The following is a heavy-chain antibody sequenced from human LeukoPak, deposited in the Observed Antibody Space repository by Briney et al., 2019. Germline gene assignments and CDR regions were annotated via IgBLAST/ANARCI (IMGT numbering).Heavy chain of an antibody. D-gene: IGHD3-9*01. CDR3: ARGPYYDILTGSGPLNY. J-gene: IGHJ4*02. CDR1: GYTFTSYG. V-gene: IGHV1-18*01. Sequence: ASVKVSCKASGYTFTSYGISWVRQAPGQGREWMGWISAYNGNTNYAQKLQGRVTMTTDTSTSTAYMELRSLRSDDTAVYYCARGPYYDILTGSGPLNYWGQGTLVTVSS. CDR2: ISAYNGNT.